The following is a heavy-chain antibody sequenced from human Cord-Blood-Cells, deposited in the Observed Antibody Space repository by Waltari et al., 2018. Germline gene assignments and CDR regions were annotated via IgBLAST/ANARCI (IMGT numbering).Heavy chain of an antibody. CDR2: IYYSGST. J-gene: IGHJ3*02. CDR1: GGSISSSSYY. Sequence: QLQLQESGPGLVKPSETLSLPCTVSGGSISSSSYYWGWIRQPPGKGLEWIGSIYYSGSTNYTPSLKRRVTISVDTSKNQFSLKLSSVTAADTAVYYCARADCSGGSCTREDAFDIWGQGTMVTVSS. CDR3: ARADCSGGSCTREDAFDI. D-gene: IGHD2-15*01. V-gene: IGHV4-39*01.